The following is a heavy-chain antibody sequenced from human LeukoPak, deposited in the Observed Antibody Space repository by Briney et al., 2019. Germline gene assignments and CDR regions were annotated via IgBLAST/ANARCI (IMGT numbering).Heavy chain of an antibody. D-gene: IGHD2-2*01. CDR2: LSHSGSS. CDR1: GGSVSSYY. Sequence: SETLSLTCTVSGGSVSSYYWRWIRRPPGRGLECIYYLSHSGSSDSNPSLTSRVTTLVDTSKNQFSLKLTSVTAADTAVYYCARARYANAWYAFDIWGHGTMVTVSS. J-gene: IGHJ3*02. CDR3: ARARYANAWYAFDI. V-gene: IGHV4-59*02.